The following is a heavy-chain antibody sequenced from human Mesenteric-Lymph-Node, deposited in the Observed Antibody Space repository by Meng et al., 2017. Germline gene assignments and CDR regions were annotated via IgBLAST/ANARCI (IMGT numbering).Heavy chain of an antibody. D-gene: IGHD2-2*01. CDR1: GFTFSSYS. V-gene: IGHV3-21*01. CDR3: ARDRVVPAAMTRPSYYYYYYGMDV. J-gene: IGHJ6*02. CDR2: ISSSSSYI. Sequence: SCAASGFTFSSYSMNWVRQAPGKGLEWVSSISSSSSYIYYADSVKGRFTISRDNAKNSLYLQMNSLRAEDTAVYYCARDRVVPAAMTRPSYYYYYYGMDVWGQGTTVTVSS.